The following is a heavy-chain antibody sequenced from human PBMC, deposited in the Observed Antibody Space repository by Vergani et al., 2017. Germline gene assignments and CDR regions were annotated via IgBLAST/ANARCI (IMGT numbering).Heavy chain of an antibody. J-gene: IGHJ5*02. D-gene: IGHD6-19*01. CDR2: IHYSENT. CDR3: ASDTHSGQRADR. Sequence: QVQLQESGPGLVKSSETLSLTCSVFFDSIRNLYCNWIRQPPGKGLEWIGSIHYSENTNSNPSLKTRVTISVDTSKNQFSLTLTSVPAADTAVYYCASDTHSGQRADRWGQGILVTVTS. CDR1: FDSIRNLY. V-gene: IGHV4-59*11.